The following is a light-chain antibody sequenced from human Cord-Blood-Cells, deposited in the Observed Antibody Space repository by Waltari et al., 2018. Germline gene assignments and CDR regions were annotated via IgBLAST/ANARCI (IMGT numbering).Light chain of an antibody. V-gene: IGLV2-14*01. CDR1: SSDVGGYNY. CDR2: DVS. Sequence: QSALTQPASVSGSPGQSITISCTGTSSDVGGYNYVSWYQQHPGKAPKLMIYDVSNRPSGVSNRFSCSKSGNTASLTISGRQAEDEADYYCSSYTSSSTLAFGGGTKLTVL. CDR3: SSYTSSSTLA. J-gene: IGLJ3*02.